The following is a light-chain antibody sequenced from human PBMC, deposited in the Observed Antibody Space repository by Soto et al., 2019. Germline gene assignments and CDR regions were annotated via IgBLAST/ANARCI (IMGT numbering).Light chain of an antibody. V-gene: IGKV3-20*01. Sequence: EIVLTQSPGTLSLSPGERATLSCRASQSVRTNYLAWYQQKPGQAPRLLIYGASSRATGIPDRFSGSGSGTGFTLTISRLEPEDSAVYYCQQYGSTPVPFGQGTKVDIK. CDR3: QQYGSTPVP. CDR2: GAS. CDR1: QSVRTNY. J-gene: IGKJ1*01.